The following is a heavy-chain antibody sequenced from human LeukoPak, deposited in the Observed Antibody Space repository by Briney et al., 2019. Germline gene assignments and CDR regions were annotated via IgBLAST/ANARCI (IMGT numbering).Heavy chain of an antibody. Sequence: SETLSLTCAVHGGSFSGYYWSWIRQPPGKGLEWIGEINHSGSTNYNPSLKSRVTISVDTSKNQFSLKLSSVTAADTAVYYCARCWAPRDILVIPAAISRRGYYYYYMDVWGKGTTVTVSS. CDR2: INHSGST. CDR3: ARCWAPRDILVIPAAISRRGYYYYYMDV. CDR1: GGSFSGYY. V-gene: IGHV4-34*01. D-gene: IGHD2-2*02. J-gene: IGHJ6*03.